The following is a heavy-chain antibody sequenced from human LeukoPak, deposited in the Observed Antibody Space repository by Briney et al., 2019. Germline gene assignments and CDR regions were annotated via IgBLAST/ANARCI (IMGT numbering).Heavy chain of an antibody. CDR2: IYTSGST. V-gene: IGHV4-61*02. CDR3: ARGKRGYDILTGYSQYNWFDP. CDR1: GGSMSRDTYY. Sequence: PSETLSLTCAVSGGSMSRDTYYWNWLRQPAGKGLEWIGRIYTSGSTNYNPSLKSRVTISVDTSKNQFSLKLSSVTAADTAVYYCARGKRGYDILTGYSQYNWFDPWGQGTLVTVSS. D-gene: IGHD3-9*01. J-gene: IGHJ5*02.